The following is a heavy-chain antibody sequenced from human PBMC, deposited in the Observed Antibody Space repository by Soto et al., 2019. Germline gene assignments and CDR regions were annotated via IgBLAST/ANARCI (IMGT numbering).Heavy chain of an antibody. Sequence: GGSLRLSCAASGFTFSSYSMNWVRQAPGKGLEWVSYISSSSSTIYYADSVKGRFTISRDNAKNSLYLQMNSLRDEDTAVYDCARDWRSYFDWLPQNWFDPWGQGTLVTVSS. CDR2: ISSSSSTI. CDR3: ARDWRSYFDWLPQNWFDP. V-gene: IGHV3-48*02. CDR1: GFTFSSYS. D-gene: IGHD3-9*01. J-gene: IGHJ5*02.